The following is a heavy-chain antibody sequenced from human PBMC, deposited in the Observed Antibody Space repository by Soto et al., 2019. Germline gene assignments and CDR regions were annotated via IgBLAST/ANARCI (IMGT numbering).Heavy chain of an antibody. Sequence: EVQLVESGGDLAQPGGSLRLSCAASGFTLSNFWVNWVRQAPGNGLEWVANIKQGGIERNYVDSVKGRFTISRDDTKNSLFLQMNNLRVEDAAIYYCLVTTSAVDIWGRGTTVTVSS. CDR3: LVTTSAVDI. J-gene: IGHJ3*02. V-gene: IGHV3-7*01. CDR2: IKQGGIER. D-gene: IGHD4-17*01. CDR1: GFTLSNFW.